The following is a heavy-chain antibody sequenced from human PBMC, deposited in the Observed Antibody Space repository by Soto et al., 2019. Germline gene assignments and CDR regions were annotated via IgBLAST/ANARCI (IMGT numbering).Heavy chain of an antibody. CDR3: ARVFNGQQLVRVFDY. V-gene: IGHV1-3*01. Sequence: ASVKVSCKASGYTFTSYAMHWVRQAPGQRLEWMGWINAGNGNTKYSQKFQGRVTITRDTSASTAYMELSSLRSEDTAVYYCARVFNGQQLVRVFDYWGQGTLVTVSS. D-gene: IGHD6-13*01. CDR1: GYTFTSYA. J-gene: IGHJ4*02. CDR2: INAGNGNT.